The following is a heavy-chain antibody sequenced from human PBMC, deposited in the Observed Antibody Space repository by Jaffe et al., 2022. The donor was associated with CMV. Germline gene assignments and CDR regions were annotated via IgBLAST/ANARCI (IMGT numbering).Heavy chain of an antibody. Sequence: EVQLVESGGGLVKPGGSLRLSCAASGFTFSSYSMNWVRQAPGKGLEWVSSISSSSSYIYYADSVKGRFTISRDNAKNSLYLQMNSLRAEDTAVYYCAREILPSCSGGSCYYYYYGMDVWGQGTTVTVSS. CDR3: AREILPSCSGGSCYYYYYGMDV. V-gene: IGHV3-21*01. D-gene: IGHD2-15*01. J-gene: IGHJ6*02. CDR1: GFTFSSYS. CDR2: ISSSSSYI.